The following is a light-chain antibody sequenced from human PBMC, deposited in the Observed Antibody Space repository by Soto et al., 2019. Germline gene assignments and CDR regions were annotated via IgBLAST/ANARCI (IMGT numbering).Light chain of an antibody. V-gene: IGKV4-1*01. CDR2: WAS. J-gene: IGKJ2*01. CDR3: HQYYSTPNT. Sequence: DIVMTQSPDSLAVSLGERATIDCRSIQSLLYSSNNKNYLALYQHKPGPSPKLLISWASTRESVVPDRFTGSGSGTYFTLTISSLQAEDVAVYYCHQYYSTPNTFGQGTKLEIK. CDR1: QSLLYSSNNKNY.